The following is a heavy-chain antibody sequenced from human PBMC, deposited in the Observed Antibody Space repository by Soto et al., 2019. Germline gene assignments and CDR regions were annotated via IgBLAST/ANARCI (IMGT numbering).Heavy chain of an antibody. CDR2: IIPIFGTA. CDR3: ATNDYSNSHYYYGMYV. V-gene: IGHV1-69*01. D-gene: IGHD4-4*01. CDR1: GGTFSSYA. Sequence: QVQLVQSGAEVKKPGSSVKVSCKASGGTFSSYAISWVRQAPGQGLEWMGGIIPIFGTANYAQKFQGRVTITADESTSTAYMELSSLISEDTAVYYCATNDYSNSHYYYGMYVSGQGTTVTVSS. J-gene: IGHJ6*02.